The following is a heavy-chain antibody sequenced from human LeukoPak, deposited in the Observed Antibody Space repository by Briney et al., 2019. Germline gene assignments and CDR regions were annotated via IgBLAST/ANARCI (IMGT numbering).Heavy chain of an antibody. Sequence: PSETLSLTCAVYGGSFSGYYWSWIRQPPGKGLEWIGEINHSGSTNYNPSLKSRVTISVDTSKNQFSLKLSSVTAADTAVYYCARNKDRTSGWNFDYWGQGTLVTVSS. CDR1: GGSFSGYY. V-gene: IGHV4-34*01. D-gene: IGHD6-19*01. CDR3: ARNKDRTSGWNFDY. J-gene: IGHJ4*02. CDR2: INHSGST.